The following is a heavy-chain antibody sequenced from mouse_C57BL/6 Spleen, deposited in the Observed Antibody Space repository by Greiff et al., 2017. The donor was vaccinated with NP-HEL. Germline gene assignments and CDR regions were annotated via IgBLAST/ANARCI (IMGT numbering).Heavy chain of an antibody. Sequence: VQLQQSGAELMKPGASVKLSCKATGYTFTGYWIEWVKQRPGHGLEWIGEILPGSGSTNSNEKFKGKATFTADTSSNTAYMQLSSLTTEDSAIYYCALNRIYAYWGQGTSVTVSS. CDR1: GYTFTGYW. CDR3: ALNRIYAY. D-gene: IGHD2-3*01. J-gene: IGHJ4*01. CDR2: ILPGSGST. V-gene: IGHV1-9*01.